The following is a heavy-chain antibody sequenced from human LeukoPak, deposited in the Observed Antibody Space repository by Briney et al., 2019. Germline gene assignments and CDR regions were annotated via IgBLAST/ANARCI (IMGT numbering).Heavy chain of an antibody. CDR1: GFNIRTYG. Sequence: GGSLRLSCAASGFNIRTYGMHWVRQAPGKGLEWVAIVRYDGNTKNYVDSVKGRFTISRDTSKNTVFLQMNSLRAEDTALYYCASLAVAGTTFDYGGQGTLVTVS. V-gene: IGHV3-30*02. J-gene: IGHJ4*02. D-gene: IGHD6-19*01. CDR2: VRYDGNTK. CDR3: ASLAVAGTTFDY.